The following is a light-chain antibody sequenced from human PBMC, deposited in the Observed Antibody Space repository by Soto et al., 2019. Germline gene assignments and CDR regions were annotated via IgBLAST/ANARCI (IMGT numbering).Light chain of an antibody. CDR2: DVD. V-gene: IGLV2-11*01. Sequence: QSALTQPRSVSGSPGQSVTISCTGTNSDVGAYNYVSWYQQHPGKAPKLMIFDVDKRPSGVPDRFSGSQSGYTASLTISGLQAEDEADYYCCSYAGSYTLVFGGGTKLTVL. CDR1: NSDVGAYNY. J-gene: IGLJ2*01. CDR3: CSYAGSYTLV.